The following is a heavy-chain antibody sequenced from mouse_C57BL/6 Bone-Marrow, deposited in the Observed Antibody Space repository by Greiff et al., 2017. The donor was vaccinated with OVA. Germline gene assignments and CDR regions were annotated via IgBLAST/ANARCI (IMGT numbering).Heavy chain of an antibody. Sequence: EVKLMESGAELVRPGASVKLSCTASGFNIKDDYMHWVKQRPEQGLEWIGWIDPENGDTEYASKFQGKATITADTSSNTAYLQLSSLTSEDTVVYYCTNDYYAMDYWGQGTSVTVSS. V-gene: IGHV14-4*01. CDR3: TNDYYAMDY. CDR2: IDPENGDT. J-gene: IGHJ4*01. CDR1: GFNIKDDY.